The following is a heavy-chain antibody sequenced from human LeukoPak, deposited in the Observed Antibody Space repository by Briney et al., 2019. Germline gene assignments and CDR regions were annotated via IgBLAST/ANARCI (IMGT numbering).Heavy chain of an antibody. Sequence: SETLSLTCTVSGGSTSSSNYYLGWIRQPPGKGLEWIGGIHYSGNTYYNPSLKSRVTISVDTSKYQFSLELSSVTAADTAVYYCARLGAGPTYYDFWSGYSSFYFDYWGQGTLVTVSS. J-gene: IGHJ4*02. D-gene: IGHD3-3*01. CDR2: IHYSGNT. V-gene: IGHV4-39*01. CDR3: ARLGAGPTYYDFWSGYSSFYFDY. CDR1: GGSTSSSNYY.